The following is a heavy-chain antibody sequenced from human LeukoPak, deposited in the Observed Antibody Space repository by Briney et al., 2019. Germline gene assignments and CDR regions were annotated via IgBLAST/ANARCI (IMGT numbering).Heavy chain of an antibody. Sequence: GASVKVSCKASGYTFTSYGISWVRQAPGQGLEWMGWISAYNGNTNYAQKLQGRVTMTTDTSTSTAYMELRSLRSDDTAVYYCARDKSRNYYDSSGYYSNWFDPWGQGTLVTVSS. CDR1: GYTFTSYG. CDR2: ISAYNGNT. CDR3: ARDKSRNYYDSSGYYSNWFDP. V-gene: IGHV1-18*01. J-gene: IGHJ5*02. D-gene: IGHD3-22*01.